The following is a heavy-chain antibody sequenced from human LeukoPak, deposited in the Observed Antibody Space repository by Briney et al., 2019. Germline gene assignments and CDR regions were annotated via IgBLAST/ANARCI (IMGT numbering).Heavy chain of an antibody. CDR3: ARSTGGSGSDYYYYGMDV. D-gene: IGHD6-19*01. CDR2: INPSGGST. V-gene: IGHV1-46*01. CDR1: GYTFTSYY. Sequence: GESLKISWKASGYTFTSYYMHWVRQAPGQGLEWMGIINPSGGSTSYAQKFQGRVTMTRDTSTSTVYMELSSLRSEDTAVYYCARSTGGSGSDYYYYGMDVWGQGTTVTVSS. J-gene: IGHJ6*02.